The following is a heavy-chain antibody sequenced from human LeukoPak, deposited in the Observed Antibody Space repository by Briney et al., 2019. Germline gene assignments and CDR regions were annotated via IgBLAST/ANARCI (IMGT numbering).Heavy chain of an antibody. CDR3: ARCQGIQLWSTPYYYYYYMDV. J-gene: IGHJ6*03. D-gene: IGHD5-18*01. V-gene: IGHV4-61*02. CDR1: GGSISSGSYY. CDR2: IYTSGST. Sequence: SETLSLTCTVSGGSISSGSYYWSWIRQPAGKGLEWIGRIYTSGSTNYNPSLKSRVTISVDTSKNQFSPKLSSVTAADTAVYYCARCQGIQLWSTPYYYYYYMDVWGKGTTVTISS.